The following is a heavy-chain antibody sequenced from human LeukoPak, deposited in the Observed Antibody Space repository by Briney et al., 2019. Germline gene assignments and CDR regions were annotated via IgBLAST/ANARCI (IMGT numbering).Heavy chain of an antibody. Sequence: GGSLRLSCVASGFTFSSYWMSWVRQAPGKGLEWVANIKQDGSEKYYVDSVKGRFTISRDNAKNSLYLQMNSLRAEDTAVYYCARAPLITMVRGDLPLWYFDLWGRGTLVTVSS. J-gene: IGHJ2*01. V-gene: IGHV3-7*01. CDR1: GFTFSSYW. D-gene: IGHD3-10*01. CDR2: IKQDGSEK. CDR3: ARAPLITMVRGDLPLWYFDL.